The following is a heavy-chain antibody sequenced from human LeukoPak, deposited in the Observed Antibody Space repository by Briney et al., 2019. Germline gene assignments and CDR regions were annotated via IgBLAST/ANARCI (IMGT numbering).Heavy chain of an antibody. Sequence: RVASVKVSCKASGGTFSSYAICWVRQAPGQGLEWMGGIIPIFGTANYAQKSQGRVTITADESTSTAYMGLSSLRSEDTAVYYCARAAGYYDNPAAFDIWGQGTMVTVSS. CDR1: GGTFSSYA. V-gene: IGHV1-69*13. CDR2: IIPIFGTA. J-gene: IGHJ3*02. CDR3: ARAAGYYDNPAAFDI. D-gene: IGHD3-22*01.